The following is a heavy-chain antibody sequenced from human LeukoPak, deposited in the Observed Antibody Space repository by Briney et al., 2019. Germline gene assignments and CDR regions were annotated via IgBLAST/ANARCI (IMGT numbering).Heavy chain of an antibody. Sequence: SETLSLTCTVSGGSISDYYWSWIRQAPGKGLEWIGYIYDSGSTNYNPSLKSRVTISVDTSKNQFSLKLSSVTAADTAVYYCARASSYYDFWSGLNWFDPWGQGTLVTVSS. CDR1: GGSISDYY. J-gene: IGHJ5*02. CDR3: ARASSYYDFWSGLNWFDP. CDR2: IYDSGST. D-gene: IGHD3-3*01. V-gene: IGHV4-59*01.